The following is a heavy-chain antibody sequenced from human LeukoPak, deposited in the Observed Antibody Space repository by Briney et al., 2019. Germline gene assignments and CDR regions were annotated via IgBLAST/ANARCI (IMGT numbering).Heavy chain of an antibody. Sequence: GGSLRLSCAASGFTFSSYAMGWVRQAPGKGLEWVSAISGSGGSTYYADSVKGRFTISRDTSKNTLYLQMNSLRAEDTAVYYCAKGRYSGSYYNWFDPWGQGTLVTVSS. V-gene: IGHV3-23*01. CDR3: AKGRYSGSYYNWFDP. J-gene: IGHJ5*02. CDR2: ISGSGGST. CDR1: GFTFSSYA. D-gene: IGHD1-26*01.